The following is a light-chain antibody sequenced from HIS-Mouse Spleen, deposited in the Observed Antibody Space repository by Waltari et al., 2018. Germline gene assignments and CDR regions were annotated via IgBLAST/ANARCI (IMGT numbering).Light chain of an antibody. CDR3: AAWDDSLSGPV. J-gene: IGLJ3*02. CDR1: SSNIGRNY. V-gene: IGLV1-47*01. Sequence: QSVLTQPPSASGTPGQRVTISCSGSSSNIGRNYVYWYQQLPGTAPKLLIYRNNQRASGVPDLFSGSTSGTSASLAISGLRSEDEADYYCAAWDDSLSGPVFGGGTKLTVL. CDR2: RNN.